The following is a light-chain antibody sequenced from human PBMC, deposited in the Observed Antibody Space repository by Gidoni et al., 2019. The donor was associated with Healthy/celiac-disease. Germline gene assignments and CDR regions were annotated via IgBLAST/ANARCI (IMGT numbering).Light chain of an antibody. CDR2: LGS. V-gene: IGKV2-28*01. CDR1: QSLLHSNGKNY. J-gene: IGKJ4*01. CDR3: MQAHQSPPT. Sequence: DIVMTQSPVSLPVTPGEPASISCRSSQSLLHSNGKNYLDWYLQKPGQAPQLLIYLGSNRVAGVPERFSGSGSGTDVTLKVSRVAAEDVGVYYCMQAHQSPPTFGGGTKVEI.